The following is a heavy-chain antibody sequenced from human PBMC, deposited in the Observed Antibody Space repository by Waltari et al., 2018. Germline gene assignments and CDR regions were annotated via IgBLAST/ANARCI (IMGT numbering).Heavy chain of an antibody. CDR1: GFTFSSYG. CDR3: AKFFPGGNYWGFDY. D-gene: IGHD1-26*01. Sequence: QVQLVESGGGVVQPGGSLRLSCAASGFTFSSYGMHWVRQAPGKGLEWVAFIRYDGSNKYYADSVKGRFTISRDNSKNTLYPQMNSLRAEDTAVYYCAKFFPGGNYWGFDYWGQGTLVTVSS. CDR2: IRYDGSNK. J-gene: IGHJ4*02. V-gene: IGHV3-30*02.